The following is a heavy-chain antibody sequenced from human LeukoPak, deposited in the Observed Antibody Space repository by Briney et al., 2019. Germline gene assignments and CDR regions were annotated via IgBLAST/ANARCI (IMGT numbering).Heavy chain of an antibody. J-gene: IGHJ4*02. CDR3: AKVQWLAGVYKN. CDR1: GFTFSSYA. V-gene: IGHV3-23*01. D-gene: IGHD6-19*01. Sequence: QPGGSLRLSCAASGFTFSSYAMSWVRQAPGRGLEWVSAISGSGGSTYYADSVKGRFTVSRDNSKDTLYLQMISLRAEDTAVYYCAKVQWLAGVYKNWGQGTLVTVSS. CDR2: ISGSGGST.